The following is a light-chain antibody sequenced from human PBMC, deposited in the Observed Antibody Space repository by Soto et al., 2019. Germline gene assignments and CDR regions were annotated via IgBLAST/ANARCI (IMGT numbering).Light chain of an antibody. CDR1: QGIGDT. Sequence: EVVMRQSQDTLYVSPGEGATLSCRASQGIGDTLAWYQHKPGQTPRLLIYDTSTRATGVPTRFSGSRSGAEFTLTINSLQSEDFAVYYCQPYNNWPLTFGGGTKVDIK. J-gene: IGKJ4*01. CDR3: QPYNNWPLT. V-gene: IGKV3-15*01. CDR2: DTS.